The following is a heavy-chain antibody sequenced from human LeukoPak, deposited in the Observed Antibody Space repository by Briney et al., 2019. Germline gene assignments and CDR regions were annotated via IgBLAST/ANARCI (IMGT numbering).Heavy chain of an antibody. Sequence: PSETLSLTCTVSGGSISSYYWSWIRQPPGKGLEWIGYIYYSGSTNYNPSLKSRVTISVDTSKNQFSLKLSSVTAADTAVYYCARDRMGATEFDYWGQGTLVTVSS. D-gene: IGHD1-26*01. CDR1: GGSISSYY. V-gene: IGHV4-59*01. CDR2: IYYSGST. J-gene: IGHJ4*02. CDR3: ARDRMGATEFDY.